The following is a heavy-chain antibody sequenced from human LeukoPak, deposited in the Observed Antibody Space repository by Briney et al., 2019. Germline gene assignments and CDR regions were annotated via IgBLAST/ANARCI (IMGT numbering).Heavy chain of an antibody. CDR2: ISSNSYI. CDR3: ARLPGYYYYYYYMDV. CDR1: GFTFSNYA. Sequence: GGSLRLSCVASGFTFSNYAMTWVRQAPGKGLEWVSGISSNSYIHYADSVKGRFTVSRDNAESSLYLQMNSLRAEDTAVYYCARLPGYYYYYYYMDVWGKGTTVTVSS. J-gene: IGHJ6*03. V-gene: IGHV3-21*01.